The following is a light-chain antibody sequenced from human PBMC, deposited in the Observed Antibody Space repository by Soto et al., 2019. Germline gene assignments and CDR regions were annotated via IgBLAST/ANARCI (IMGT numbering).Light chain of an antibody. J-gene: IGLJ2*01. Sequence: QSVLTQPPSVSASPGQKVTISCSGSSSNIGADYYVSWYQQFPGTAPTLLIYDTNKRPSGIPDRFSGSKFGTSATLGITGLQTGDEADYYCATWDSSLSAGVFGGGTKLTVL. CDR1: SSNIGADYY. CDR3: ATWDSSLSAGV. CDR2: DTN. V-gene: IGLV1-51*01.